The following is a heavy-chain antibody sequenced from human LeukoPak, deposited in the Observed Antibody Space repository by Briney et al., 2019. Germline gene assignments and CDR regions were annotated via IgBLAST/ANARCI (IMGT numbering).Heavy chain of an antibody. CDR1: GYSISSGYY. Sequence: PSETLSLTCTVSGYSISSGYYWGWIRQPPGKGLEWIGRIYTSGSTNYNPSLKSRVTVSVDTSKNQFSLMLSSVTAADTAVYYCARDRIAVAGRKYYYYMDVWGKGTTVTVSS. CDR3: ARDRIAVAGRKYYYYMDV. CDR2: IYTSGST. J-gene: IGHJ6*03. D-gene: IGHD6-19*01. V-gene: IGHV4-38-2*02.